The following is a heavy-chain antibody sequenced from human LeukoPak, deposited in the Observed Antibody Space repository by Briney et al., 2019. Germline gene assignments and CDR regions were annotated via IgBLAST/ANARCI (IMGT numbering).Heavy chain of an antibody. Sequence: ASVKVSCKASGYTFTGYYMHWVRQAPGQGLEWMGWINTNTGDPAYAQGFTGRFVFSLDTSVSTAYLQISSLKAEDTAVYYCARDFYFQDWGQGTLVTVSP. CDR3: ARDFYFQD. CDR2: INTNTGDP. V-gene: IGHV7-4-1*02. J-gene: IGHJ1*01. CDR1: GYTFTGYY.